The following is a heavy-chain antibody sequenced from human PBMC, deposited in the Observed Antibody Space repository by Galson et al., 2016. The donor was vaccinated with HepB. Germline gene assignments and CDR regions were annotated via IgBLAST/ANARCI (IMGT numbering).Heavy chain of an antibody. J-gene: IGHJ5*01. V-gene: IGHV3-30*04. CDR2: ISHDGHNE. CDR1: GFNFSGYA. Sequence: SLRLSCAASGFNFSGYAMHWVRQAPGKGLEWVSLISHDGHNEHLIDSVKGRFTLSRDNSKSILYLQMDRLRPEDTATYYCAHLTIWEKWSVPWGQGTLGIVSS. CDR3: AHLTIWEKWSVP. D-gene: IGHD7-27*01.